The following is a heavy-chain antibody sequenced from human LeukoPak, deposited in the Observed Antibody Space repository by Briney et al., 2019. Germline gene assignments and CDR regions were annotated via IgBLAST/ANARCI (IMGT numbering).Heavy chain of an antibody. V-gene: IGHV3-23*01. Sequence: GGSLRLSCAASGFSFSSNAMNWVRQAPGKGLEWVSAVSGSGGSTYYADSVKGRFTISRDNSKNTVYLQMNSLRAEDTALYYCAKGWKGNLDYWGQGTLVTVSP. CDR1: GFSFSSNA. D-gene: IGHD1-14*01. CDR2: VSGSGGST. J-gene: IGHJ4*02. CDR3: AKGWKGNLDY.